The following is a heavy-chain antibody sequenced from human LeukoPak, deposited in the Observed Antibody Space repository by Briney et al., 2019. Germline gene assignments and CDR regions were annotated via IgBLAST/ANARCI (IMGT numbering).Heavy chain of an antibody. V-gene: IGHV1-69*13. CDR2: IIPIFGTA. CDR1: GGTFSSYA. J-gene: IGHJ4*02. CDR3: AVRGPRGYSGYVGDY. Sequence: SVKVSCKASGGTFSSYAISWVRQAPGQGLEWMGGIIPIFGTANYAQKFQGRVTITADESTSTAYMELSSLRSEDTAVYYCAVRGPRGYSGYVGDYWGQGTLVTVSS. D-gene: IGHD5-12*01.